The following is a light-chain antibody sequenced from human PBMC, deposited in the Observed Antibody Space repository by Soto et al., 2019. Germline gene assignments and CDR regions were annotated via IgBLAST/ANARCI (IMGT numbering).Light chain of an antibody. J-gene: IGLJ3*02. V-gene: IGLV2-8*01. CDR3: SSYAGTSWV. CDR1: TSDIGGYNY. CDR2: EVS. Sequence: QSVLTQPPSASGSPGQSVTISCSGTTSDIGGYNYVSWYQQHPGKAPKVVIYEVSKRPSGVPDRFSGSKSGNTASLTLSGLQAEDEADYYCSSYAGTSWVFGGGTKLTVL.